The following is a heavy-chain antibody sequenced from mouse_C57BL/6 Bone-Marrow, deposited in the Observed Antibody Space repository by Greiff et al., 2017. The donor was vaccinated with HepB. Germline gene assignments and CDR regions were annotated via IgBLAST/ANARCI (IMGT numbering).Heavy chain of an antibody. CDR2: IDPSDSYT. Sequence: VQLQQSGAELVKPGASVKLSCKASGYTFTSYWMQWVKQRPGQGLECIGEIDPSDSYTNYNQKFKGKATLTVDTSTSTAYMQLSSLTSEDSAVYYCARDYYGSSYFDYWGQGTTLTVSS. CDR3: ARDYYGSSYFDY. V-gene: IGHV1-50*01. J-gene: IGHJ2*01. D-gene: IGHD1-1*01. CDR1: GYTFTSYW.